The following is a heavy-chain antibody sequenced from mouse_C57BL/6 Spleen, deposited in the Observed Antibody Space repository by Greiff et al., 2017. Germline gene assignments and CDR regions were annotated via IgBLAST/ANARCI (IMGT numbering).Heavy chain of an antibody. V-gene: IGHV3-6*01. CDR3: ARDPPYDYDEGGYAMDY. CDR1: GYSITSGYY. D-gene: IGHD2-4*01. CDR2: ISYDGSN. Sequence: EVQLVESGPGLVKPSPSLSLTCSVTGYSITSGYYWNWIRQFPGNKLEWMGYISYDGSNNYNPSLKNRISITRDTSKNQFFLKLNSVTTEDTATYYCARDPPYDYDEGGYAMDYWGQGTSVTVSS. J-gene: IGHJ4*01.